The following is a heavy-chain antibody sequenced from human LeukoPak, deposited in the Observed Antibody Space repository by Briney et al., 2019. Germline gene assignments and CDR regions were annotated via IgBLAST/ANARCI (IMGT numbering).Heavy chain of an antibody. D-gene: IGHD6-13*01. CDR1: GGSFSGYY. CDR2: INHSGST. V-gene: IGHV4-34*01. Sequence: PSETLSLTCAVYGGSFSGYYWSWIRQPPGKGLEWIGEINHSGSTNYNPSLKSRVTISVDTSKNQFSLKLSSVTAADTAVYYCARGLLSEYSSSWYRTSGWFDPWGQGTLVTVSS. J-gene: IGHJ5*02. CDR3: ARGLLSEYSSSWYRTSGWFDP.